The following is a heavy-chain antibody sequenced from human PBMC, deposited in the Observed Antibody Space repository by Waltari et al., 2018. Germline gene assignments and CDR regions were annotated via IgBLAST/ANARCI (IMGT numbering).Heavy chain of an antibody. Sequence: QVQLVQSGAGVKKPGSSVKVSCKASGGTFSSSPIRWVRQAPGQGLEWMGRIIPILGIANYAQKFQGRVTITADKSTSTAYMELSSLRSEDTAVYYCARGQWLVRRYFDYWGQGTLVTVSS. V-gene: IGHV1-69*02. CDR3: ARGQWLVRRYFDY. J-gene: IGHJ4*02. D-gene: IGHD6-19*01. CDR2: IIPILGIA. CDR1: GGTFSSSP.